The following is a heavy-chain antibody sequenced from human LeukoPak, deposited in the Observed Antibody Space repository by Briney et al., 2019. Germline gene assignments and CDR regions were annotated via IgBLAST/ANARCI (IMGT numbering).Heavy chain of an antibody. CDR2: IYYSGST. V-gene: IGHV4-61*01. J-gene: IGHJ4*02. CDR1: GFSITSGYY. Sequence: PSETLSLTCAVSGFSITSGYYWGWIRQPPGKGLEWIGYIYYSGSTNYNPSLKSRVTISVDTSKNQFSLKLSSVTAADTAVYYCAIDSSGYYYFDYWGQGTLVTVSS. CDR3: AIDSSGYYYFDY. D-gene: IGHD3-22*01.